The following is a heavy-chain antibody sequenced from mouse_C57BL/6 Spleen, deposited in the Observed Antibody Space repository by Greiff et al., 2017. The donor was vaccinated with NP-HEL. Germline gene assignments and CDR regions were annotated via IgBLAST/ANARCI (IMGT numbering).Heavy chain of an antibody. V-gene: IGHV1-82*01. D-gene: IGHD1-1*01. J-gene: IGHJ2*01. CDR3: ARYYGSSYDFDY. CDR2: IYPGDGDT. CDR1: GYAFSSSW. Sequence: VQRVESGPELVKPGASVKISCKASGYAFSSSWMNWVKQRPGKGLEWIGRIYPGDGDTNYNGKFKGKATLTADKSSSTAYMQLSSLTSEDSAVYFCARYYGSSYDFDYWGQGTTLTVSS.